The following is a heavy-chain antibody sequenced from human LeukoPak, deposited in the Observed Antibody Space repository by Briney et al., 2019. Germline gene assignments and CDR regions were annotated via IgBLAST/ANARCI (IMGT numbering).Heavy chain of an antibody. D-gene: IGHD5-12*01. Sequence: GASVKVSCKASGGTFSSYAISWVRQAPGQGLEWMGGIIPIFGTANYAQKFQGRVTITADKSTSTAYMELSSLRSEDTAVYYCASGWWLRDNWFDPWGQGTLVTVSS. J-gene: IGHJ5*02. CDR1: GGTFSSYA. CDR3: ASGWWLRDNWFDP. CDR2: IIPIFGTA. V-gene: IGHV1-69*06.